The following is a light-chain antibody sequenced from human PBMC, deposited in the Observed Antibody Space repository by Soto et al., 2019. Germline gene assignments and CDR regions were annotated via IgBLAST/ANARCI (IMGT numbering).Light chain of an antibody. CDR1: NIGNLD. J-gene: IGLJ2*01. CDR3: QVWDGSTDAV. CDR2: SDN. Sequence: SYELTQPPSVSAAPGKTATITCGGNNIGNLDVHWYQQKPGQAPVLVIFSDNDRPSGIPDRFSGSNSGNTATLTISRVDARDEANYYCQVWDGSTDAVFGGGTKLTVL. V-gene: IGLV3-21*04.